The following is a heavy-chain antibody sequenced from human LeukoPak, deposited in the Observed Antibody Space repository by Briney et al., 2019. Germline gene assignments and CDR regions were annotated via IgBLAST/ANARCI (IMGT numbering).Heavy chain of an antibody. CDR1: GGSISSYY. Sequence: PSETLSLTCTVSGGSISSYYWSWLRQPAGKGLEWIGRIYTSGSTNYNPSLKSRVTMSVDTSKNQFSLKLSSVTAADTAVYYCAREPEQRRMYYYYYYMDVWGKGTTVTVSS. V-gene: IGHV4-4*07. CDR3: AREPEQRRMYYYYYYMDV. J-gene: IGHJ6*03. D-gene: IGHD6-25*01. CDR2: IYTSGST.